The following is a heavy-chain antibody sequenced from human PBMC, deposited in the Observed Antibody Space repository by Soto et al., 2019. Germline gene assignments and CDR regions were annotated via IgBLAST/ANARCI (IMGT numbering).Heavy chain of an antibody. Sequence: GGSLRLSCSASGFTLKDSAMHWVHQAPGRGLEQVAASTYIGGTPYYADSVKGRFTISRDNSQNTLYLQMSSLRPEDTAVYFCARDQTDSGGYSDSWGQGTLVTVSS. D-gene: IGHD3-22*01. V-gene: IGHV3-64D*06. CDR3: ARDQTDSGGYSDS. J-gene: IGHJ4*02. CDR2: STYIGGTP. CDR1: GFTLKDSA.